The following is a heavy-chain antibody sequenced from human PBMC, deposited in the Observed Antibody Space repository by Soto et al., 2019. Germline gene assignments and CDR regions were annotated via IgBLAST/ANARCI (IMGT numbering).Heavy chain of an antibody. CDR2: ISYDGGNK. Sequence: PGGSLRLSCAASGFIFSNYGMHWVRQAPGKGLEWVAVISYDGGNKYYADSVKGRFTISRDNSKNTLYLQMNSLRAEDTAVYYCAKDNYYGSGSYNYYYYGVDVWGQGTTVTSP. CDR1: GFIFSNYG. J-gene: IGHJ6*02. V-gene: IGHV3-30*18. D-gene: IGHD3-10*01. CDR3: AKDNYYGSGSYNYYYYGVDV.